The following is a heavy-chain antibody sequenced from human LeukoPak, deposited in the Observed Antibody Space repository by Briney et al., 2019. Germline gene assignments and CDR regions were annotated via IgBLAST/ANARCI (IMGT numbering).Heavy chain of an antibody. CDR2: IIPILGIA. D-gene: IGHD3-22*01. CDR3: ARAPYDSSGYHSNWFDP. Sequence: PVKVSCKASGGTFTSYTISWVPQAPGQGLEWRGRIIPILGIANYAQKFQGRVTITADKSTSTAYMELSSLRSEDTAVYYCARAPYDSSGYHSNWFDPWGQGTLVTVSS. CDR1: GGTFTSYT. V-gene: IGHV1-69*02. J-gene: IGHJ5*02.